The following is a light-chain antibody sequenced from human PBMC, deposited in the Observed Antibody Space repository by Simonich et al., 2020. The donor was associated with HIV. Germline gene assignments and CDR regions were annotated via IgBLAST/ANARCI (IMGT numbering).Light chain of an antibody. CDR2: SNN. V-gene: IGLV1-40*01. CDR1: SSNIGAGDD. J-gene: IGLJ3*02. CDR3: QSYDSSLSGWV. Sequence: QSVLTQPPSVSGAPGQRVTISCTGSSSNIGAGDDVHWYHQLPRTAPKLLTYSNNNRPSGVPDRFSGSKSGTSASLAITGLQAEDEADYYCQSYDSSLSGWVFGGGTKLTVL.